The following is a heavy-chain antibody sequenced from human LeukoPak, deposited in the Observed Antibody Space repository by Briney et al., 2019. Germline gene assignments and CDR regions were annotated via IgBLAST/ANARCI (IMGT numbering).Heavy chain of an antibody. D-gene: IGHD2-21*01. CDR1: GFTFGSYW. J-gene: IGHJ4*02. CDR3: VRDRAYFDY. V-gene: IGHV3-7*01. CDR2: IKQEGRDK. Sequence: TGGSLRLSCAASGFTFGSYWMGWVRQAPGEGLEWVANIKQEGRDKYYVDSVKGRFTISRDNAKNSLYLQMNSLRAEDTAVYYCVRDRAYFDYWGQGTLVTVSS.